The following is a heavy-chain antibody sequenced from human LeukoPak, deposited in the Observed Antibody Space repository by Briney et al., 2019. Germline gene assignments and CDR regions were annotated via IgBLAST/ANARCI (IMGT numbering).Heavy chain of an antibody. CDR3: AKNIEVRGYSGYDSGWLQLTSVGGFDY. CDR2: ISGSGGST. CDR1: GFTFSSYA. D-gene: IGHD5-12*01. J-gene: IGHJ4*02. Sequence: GGSLRLSCAASGFTFSSYAVSWVRQAPGKGLEWVSAISGSGGSTYYADSVKGRFTISRDNSKNTLYLQMNSLRAEDTAVYYCAKNIEVRGYSGYDSGWLQLTSVGGFDYWGQGTLVTVSS. V-gene: IGHV3-23*01.